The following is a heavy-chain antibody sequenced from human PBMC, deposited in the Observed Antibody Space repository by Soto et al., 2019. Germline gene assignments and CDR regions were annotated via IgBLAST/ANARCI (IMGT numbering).Heavy chain of an antibody. V-gene: IGHV1-8*01. D-gene: IGHD3-9*01. Sequence: ASVKVSCKASGYTFTSYDINWVRQATGQGLEWMGWMNPNSGNTGYAQKFQGRVTMTRNTSISTAYMELSSLRSEDTAVYYCARGLGPYYDILTGYFHYYYYGMDVWGQGTTVTVSS. CDR3: ARGLGPYYDILTGYFHYYYYGMDV. CDR1: GYTFTSYD. J-gene: IGHJ6*02. CDR2: MNPNSGNT.